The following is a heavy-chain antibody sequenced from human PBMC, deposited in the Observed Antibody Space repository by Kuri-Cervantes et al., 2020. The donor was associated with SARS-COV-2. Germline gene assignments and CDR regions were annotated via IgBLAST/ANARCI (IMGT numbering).Heavy chain of an antibody. V-gene: IGHV3-33*08. CDR3: ARAEKRTIFGVVNYYYYGMDV. J-gene: IGHJ6*02. D-gene: IGHD3-3*01. CDR2: IWYDGSNK. CDR1: GFMFSRCG. Sequence: GGSLRLSCAASGFMFSRCGMHWVRQAPGKGLEWVAVIWYDGSNKYYADSVKGRFTISRDNSKNTLYLQMNSLRAEDTAVYYCARAEKRTIFGVVNYYYYGMDVWGQGTTVHRFL.